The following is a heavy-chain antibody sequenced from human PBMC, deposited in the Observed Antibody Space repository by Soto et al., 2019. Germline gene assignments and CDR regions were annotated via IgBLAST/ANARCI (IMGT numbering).Heavy chain of an antibody. V-gene: IGHV4-39*01. CDR3: ARHEYSGYDGDY. CDR1: GGSISSSSYY. CDR2: IYYSGST. Sequence: SXTLSLTCTVSGGSISSSSYYWCWIRQPPGKGLEWIGSIYYSGSTYYNPSLKSRVTISVDTSKNQFSLKLSSVTAADTAVYYCARHEYSGYDGDYWGQGTRVTVSS. J-gene: IGHJ4*02. D-gene: IGHD5-12*01.